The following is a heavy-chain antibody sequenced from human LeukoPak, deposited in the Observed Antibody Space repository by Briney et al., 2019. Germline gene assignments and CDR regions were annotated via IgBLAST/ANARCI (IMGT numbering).Heavy chain of an antibody. Sequence: GGSLRLSCAASGFTFSSYSMNWVRQAPGKGLEWVSYISSSSSTIYYADSVKGRFTISRDNAKNSLYLQMNSLRAEDTAVYYCARDSMVRGVVTDYWGQGTLVTVSS. CDR1: GFTFSSYS. CDR3: ARDSMVRGVVTDY. D-gene: IGHD3-10*01. J-gene: IGHJ4*02. CDR2: ISSSSSTI. V-gene: IGHV3-48*04.